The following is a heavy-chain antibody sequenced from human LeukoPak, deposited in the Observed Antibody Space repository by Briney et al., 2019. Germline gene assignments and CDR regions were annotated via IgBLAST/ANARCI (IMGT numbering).Heavy chain of an antibody. D-gene: IGHD6-13*01. CDR2: ISAYNGNT. CDR1: GYTFTSYG. V-gene: IGHV1-18*01. Sequence: APVKVSCKASGYTFTSYGISWVRQAPGQGLEWMGWISAYNGNTNYAQKLQGRVTMTTDTSTGTAYMELRSLRSDDTAVYYCARCAAARTYNWFDPWGQGTLVTVSS. CDR3: ARCAAARTYNWFDP. J-gene: IGHJ5*02.